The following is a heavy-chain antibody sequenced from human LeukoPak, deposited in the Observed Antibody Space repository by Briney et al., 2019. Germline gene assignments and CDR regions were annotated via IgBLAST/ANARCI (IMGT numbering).Heavy chain of an antibody. CDR3: ARVKGVVTAILDY. CDR1: GGSISTITYY. Sequence: PSETLSLTCTVSGGSISTITYYWSWIRQPPGKGLEWIGYIYYSGSTNYNPSLKSRVTFSVDTSKNQFSLKLISVTAADTAVYYCARVKGVVTAILDYWGQGTLVTVSS. J-gene: IGHJ4*02. D-gene: IGHD2-21*02. CDR2: IYYSGST. V-gene: IGHV4-61*01.